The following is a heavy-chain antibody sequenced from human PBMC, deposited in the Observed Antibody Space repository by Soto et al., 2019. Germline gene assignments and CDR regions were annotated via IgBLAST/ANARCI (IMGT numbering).Heavy chain of an antibody. J-gene: IGHJ3*02. CDR2: ITSASDYI. Sequence: GGSLRLSXVASGFMFTRSTMNWVRQAPGKGLEWVSSITSASDYIFYADSVKSRFTISRDNAKNSLYLQMNSLRAEDTAVYYCARVGTGSSTPLDIWGQGTMVTVSS. D-gene: IGHD3-9*01. CDR1: GFMFTRST. CDR3: ARVGTGSSTPLDI. V-gene: IGHV3-21*01.